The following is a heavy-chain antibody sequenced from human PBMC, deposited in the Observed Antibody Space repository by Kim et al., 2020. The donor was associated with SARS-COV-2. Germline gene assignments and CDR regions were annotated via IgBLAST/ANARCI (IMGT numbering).Heavy chain of an antibody. J-gene: IGHJ4*02. Sequence: SETLSLTCAVYGGSFSGYYWSWIRQPPGKGLEWIGEINHSGSTNYNPSLKSRVTISVDTSKNQFSLKLSSVTAADTAVYYCARMPTTVTTSFDYWGQGTLVTVSS. CDR2: INHSGST. V-gene: IGHV4-34*01. CDR1: GGSFSGYY. CDR3: ARMPTTVTTSFDY. D-gene: IGHD4-17*01.